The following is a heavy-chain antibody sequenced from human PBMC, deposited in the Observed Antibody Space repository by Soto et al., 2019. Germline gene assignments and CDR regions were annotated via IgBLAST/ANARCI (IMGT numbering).Heavy chain of an antibody. Sequence: GASVKVSCKASGYTFTSYGISWVRQAPGQGLEWMGWISAYNGNTNYAQKLQGRVTMTTDTSTSTAYMELRSLRSDDTAVYYCARDPRIVGATFAPNWFDPWGQGTLVTVSS. CDR1: GYTFTSYG. CDR3: ARDPRIVGATFAPNWFDP. CDR2: ISAYNGNT. J-gene: IGHJ5*02. V-gene: IGHV1-18*01. D-gene: IGHD1-26*01.